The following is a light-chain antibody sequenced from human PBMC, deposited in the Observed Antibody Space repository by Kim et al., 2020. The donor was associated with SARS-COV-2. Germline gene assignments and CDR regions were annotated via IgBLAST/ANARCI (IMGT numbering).Light chain of an antibody. Sequence: QPSTISCTGTSSDVVGYNYVSWYQQHPGKAPKLMIYDVSKRPSGVPDRFSGSKSGNTASLTVSGLQAEDEADYYCCSYAGSEVVFGGGTQLTVL. J-gene: IGLJ2*01. CDR3: CSYAGSEVV. V-gene: IGLV2-11*01. CDR1: SSDVVGYNY. CDR2: DVS.